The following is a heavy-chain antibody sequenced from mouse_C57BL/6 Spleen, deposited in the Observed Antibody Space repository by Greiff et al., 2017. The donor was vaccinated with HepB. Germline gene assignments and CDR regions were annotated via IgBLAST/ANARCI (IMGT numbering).Heavy chain of an antibody. V-gene: IGHV5-4*01. CDR3: ARDDYDVDYAMDY. Sequence: EVMLVESGGGLVKPGGSLKLSCAASGFTFSSYAMSWVRQTPEKRLEWVATISDGGSYTYYPDNVKGRFTISRDNAKNNLYLQMSHLKSEDTAMYYCARDDYDVDYAMDYWGQGTSVTVSS. CDR2: ISDGGSYT. D-gene: IGHD2-4*01. CDR1: GFTFSSYA. J-gene: IGHJ4*01.